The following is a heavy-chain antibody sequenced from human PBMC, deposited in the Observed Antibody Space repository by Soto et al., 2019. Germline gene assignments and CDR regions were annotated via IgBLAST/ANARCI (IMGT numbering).Heavy chain of an antibody. CDR3: ARVAGQWLSSPEYFQH. D-gene: IGHD3-22*01. CDR1: GFTFNTYA. CDR2: ISYHESNK. J-gene: IGHJ1*01. V-gene: IGHV3-30-3*01. Sequence: QVQLVESGGGVVQPGRSLRLSCAASGFTFNTYAMHWVRQAPGKGLEWVALISYHESNKYYADSVKGRFTISRDNSKXXLNLQMNSLRAEDTAVYYCARVAGQWLSSPEYFQHWGQGTLVTVSS.